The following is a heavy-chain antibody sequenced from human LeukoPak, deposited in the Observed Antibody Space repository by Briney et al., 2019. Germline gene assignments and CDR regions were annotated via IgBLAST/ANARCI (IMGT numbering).Heavy chain of an antibody. CDR3: ARNIITVFGVVTYGMDV. Sequence: GGSLRLSCAASGFPFSSYGMHWVRQAPGKGLEWVSYISYDGANKYYADSVKGRFTISRDNAKNSLYLQVNSLRAEDKAVYYCARNIITVFGVVTYGMDVWGQGTTVTVSS. D-gene: IGHD3-3*01. CDR1: GFPFSSYG. V-gene: IGHV3-33*05. J-gene: IGHJ6*02. CDR2: ISYDGANK.